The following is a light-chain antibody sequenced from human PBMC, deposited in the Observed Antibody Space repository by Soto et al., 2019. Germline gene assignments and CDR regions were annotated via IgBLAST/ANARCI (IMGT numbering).Light chain of an antibody. CDR3: QQFET. J-gene: IGKJ4*01. CDR2: GAS. V-gene: IGKV3-20*01. Sequence: EIVLTQSPDTLSLSPGERATLSCRASQSVSSNYLAWYQQKPGQAPRLLIYGASNRATGIPDRFSGSGSGADFTLTINRLEPEDFAVYYCQQFETFGGGTKVDIK. CDR1: QSVSSNY.